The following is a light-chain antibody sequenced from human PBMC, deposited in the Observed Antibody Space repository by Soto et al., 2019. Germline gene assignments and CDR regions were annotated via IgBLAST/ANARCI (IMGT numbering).Light chain of an antibody. Sequence: QMTQSPSSLSASVGDRVTISCRASQGIRSELAWYQQKPGKVPKLLIYGASKLESGVPSRFSGSGFGTEFTLTISSLQPEDFATYYCQQYYSYPCAFGQGTKVEIK. CDR1: QGIRSE. V-gene: IGKV1-6*01. CDR3: QQYYSYPCA. CDR2: GAS. J-gene: IGKJ1*01.